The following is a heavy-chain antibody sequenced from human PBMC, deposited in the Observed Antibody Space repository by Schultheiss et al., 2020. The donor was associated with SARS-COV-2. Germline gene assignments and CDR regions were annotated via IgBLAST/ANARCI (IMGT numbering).Heavy chain of an antibody. V-gene: IGHV1-2*02. Sequence: ASVKVTCKASGYTFTGYYMHWVRQAPGQGLEWMGWINPNSGNTGYAQKFQGRVTMTTDTSTSTAYMELRSLRSDDTAVYYCARMGGSGSYYNVGYFDYWGQGTLVTVSS. CDR3: ARMGGSGSYYNVGYFDY. J-gene: IGHJ4*02. D-gene: IGHD3-10*01. CDR1: GYTFTGYY. CDR2: INPNSGNT.